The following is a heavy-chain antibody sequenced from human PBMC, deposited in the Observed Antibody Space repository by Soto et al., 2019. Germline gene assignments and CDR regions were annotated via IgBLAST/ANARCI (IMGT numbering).Heavy chain of an antibody. J-gene: IGHJ6*02. D-gene: IGHD1-1*01. CDR2: IYYSGTS. CDR3: ARVKGERISGATRYYGIDV. Sequence: QLQLQESGPGLVKPSETLSLTCSVSGGSISTYYWSWIRQPPGKGLEWIGYIYYSGTSNYNPSLKSRVTISVDTSKNQFSLKLTSVTAADTAVYYCARVKGERISGATRYYGIDVWGQGTTVTVSS. V-gene: IGHV4-59*01. CDR1: GGSISTYY.